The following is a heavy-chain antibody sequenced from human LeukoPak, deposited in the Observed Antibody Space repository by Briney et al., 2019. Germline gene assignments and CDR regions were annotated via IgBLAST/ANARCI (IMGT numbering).Heavy chain of an antibody. CDR2: IKQDRSEK. CDR1: GFTFSSYW. Sequence: PGGPLRLSCAASGFTFSSYWMSWVRQAPGKGLEWVANIKQDRSEKYYVDSVKGRFTISRDNAKNSLYLQMNSLRAEDTAVYYCARVDTATPYYYYMDVWGKGTTVTVSS. J-gene: IGHJ6*03. CDR3: ARVDTATPYYYYMDV. V-gene: IGHV3-7*01. D-gene: IGHD5-18*01.